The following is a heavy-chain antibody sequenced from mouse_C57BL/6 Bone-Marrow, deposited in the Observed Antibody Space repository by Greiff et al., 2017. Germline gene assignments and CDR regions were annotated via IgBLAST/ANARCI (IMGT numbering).Heavy chain of an antibody. V-gene: IGHV1-31*01. Sequence: EVQLKQSGPELVKPGASVKISCKASGYSFTGYYMHWVKQSHGNILDWIGYIYPYNGVSSYNQKFKGKATLTVDKSSSTAYMELRSLTSEDSAVYYCARWRWGYGHYYAMDYWGQGTSVTVSS. D-gene: IGHD2-2*01. CDR1: GYSFTGYY. J-gene: IGHJ4*01. CDR3: ARWRWGYGHYYAMDY. CDR2: IYPYNGVS.